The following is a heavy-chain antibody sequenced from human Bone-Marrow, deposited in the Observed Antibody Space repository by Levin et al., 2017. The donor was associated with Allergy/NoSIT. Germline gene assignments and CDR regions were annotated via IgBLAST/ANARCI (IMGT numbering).Heavy chain of an antibody. CDR1: GFLFSEYE. D-gene: IGHD3-22*01. CDR3: GRPVSGYYESSGYIRH. Sequence: SCAASGFLFSEYEMNWVRQAPGKGPEWLSYISSSGQTIDYADSVKGRFTISRDNAKSSLYLQMNSLRAEDTAVYYCGRPVSGYYESSGYIRHWGQGTLVTVSS. CDR2: ISSSGQTI. V-gene: IGHV3-48*03. J-gene: IGHJ4*02.